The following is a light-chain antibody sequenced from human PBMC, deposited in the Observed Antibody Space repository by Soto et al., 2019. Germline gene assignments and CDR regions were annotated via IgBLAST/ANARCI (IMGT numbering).Light chain of an antibody. J-gene: IGKJ1*01. Sequence: EIVLTQSPGTLSLSPGERATLSCRASQSVSSHLAWYQQKPGQAPRRLIHDASNRSTGIPARFSGSGSGTDFTLTISSLEPEDFAVYHCVQRTTWPWTCGQGSKVEIK. V-gene: IGKV3-11*01. CDR3: VQRTTWPWT. CDR1: QSVSSH. CDR2: DAS.